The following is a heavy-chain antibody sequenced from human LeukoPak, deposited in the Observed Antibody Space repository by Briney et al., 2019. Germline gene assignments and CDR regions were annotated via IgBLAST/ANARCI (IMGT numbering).Heavy chain of an antibody. CDR2: INDSGRT. V-gene: IGHV4-34*01. Sequence: SETLSLTCAVYGGSFSNYYWSWIRQLPGRGLEWIGEINDSGRTNYNPSLMSRVTVSVDTSKNQFSLRLTSVTATDTAVYYCARRWNYGRNYYIDVWGNGATVSVSS. J-gene: IGHJ6*03. CDR3: ARRWNYGRNYYIDV. CDR1: GGSFSNYY. D-gene: IGHD1-7*01.